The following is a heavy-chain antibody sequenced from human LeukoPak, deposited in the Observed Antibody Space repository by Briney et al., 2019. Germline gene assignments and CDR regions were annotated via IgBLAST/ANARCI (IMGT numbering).Heavy chain of an antibody. CDR2: IYYSGST. J-gene: IGHJ4*02. CDR1: GGSISSYY. CDR3: AKYGPRYSSGWYPFGV. V-gene: IGHV4-59*01. Sequence: TSETLSLTCTVSGGSISSYYWSWIRQPPGKGLEWIGYIYYSGSTNYNPSLKSRVTISVDTSKNQFSLKLSSVTAADTAVYYCAKYGPRYSSGWYPFGVWGQGTLVTVSS. D-gene: IGHD6-19*01.